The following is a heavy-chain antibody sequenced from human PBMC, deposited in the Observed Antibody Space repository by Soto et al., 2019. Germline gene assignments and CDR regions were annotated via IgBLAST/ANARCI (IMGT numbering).Heavy chain of an antibody. CDR1: GFTFSSYA. CDR2: ISYDGSNK. V-gene: IGHV3-30-3*01. Sequence: QVQLVESGGVVVQPGRSLSLSCAASGFTFSSYAMHWVRQAPGKGLEWVAVISYDGSNKYYADSVKGRFTISRDNSKNTLYRQMNSLRAEDPAVYYCARVIGRTITIFGAFHYDCGMGVWGQGTTVNVS. D-gene: IGHD3-3*01. J-gene: IGHJ6*02. CDR3: ARVIGRTITIFGAFHYDCGMGV.